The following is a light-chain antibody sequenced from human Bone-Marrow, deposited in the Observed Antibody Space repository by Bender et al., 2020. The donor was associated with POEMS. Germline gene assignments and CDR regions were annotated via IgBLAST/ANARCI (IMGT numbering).Light chain of an antibody. Sequence: QSALTQPRSVSGSPGQSVTISCTGSNSDVGAYNFVSWYQQHPGKAPKLIIYDVSKRPSGVPDRYSGAKSGNTAFLTVSGLQAEDEADYYCSSYGGSDNLLFGGGTKLTVL. V-gene: IGLV2-11*01. CDR3: SSYGGSDNLL. J-gene: IGLJ2*01. CDR1: NSDVGAYNF. CDR2: DVS.